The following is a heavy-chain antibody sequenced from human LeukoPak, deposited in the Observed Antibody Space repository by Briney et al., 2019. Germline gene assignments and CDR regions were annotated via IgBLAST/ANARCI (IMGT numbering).Heavy chain of an antibody. CDR2: ISAYNGNT. CDR1: GYTFTSYG. CDR3: ARDHYDFWSGPGDPSNDRYKFDY. J-gene: IGHJ4*02. V-gene: IGHV1-18*01. Sequence: ASVKVSCKASGYTFTSYGIIWVRPAPGQGLEWMGWISAYNGNTNYAQKLQGRVTMTTDTSTSTAYMELRSLRSDDTAVYYCARDHYDFWSGPGDPSNDRYKFDYWGQGTLVTVSS. D-gene: IGHD3-3*01.